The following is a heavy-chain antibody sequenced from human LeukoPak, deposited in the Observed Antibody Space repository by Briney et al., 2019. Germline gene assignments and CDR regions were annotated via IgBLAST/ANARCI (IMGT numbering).Heavy chain of an antibody. CDR3: ARSGGIVVVPAAQYYYYYYMDV. Sequence: SETLSLTCAVYGGSFSGYYWSWIRQPPGKGLEWIGEINHSGSTNYNPSLKSRVTISVDTSKNQFSLKLSSVTAADTAVYYCARSGGIVVVPAAQYYYYYYMDVWGKGTTVTVSS. CDR2: INHSGST. V-gene: IGHV4-34*01. CDR1: GGSFSGYY. J-gene: IGHJ6*03. D-gene: IGHD2-2*01.